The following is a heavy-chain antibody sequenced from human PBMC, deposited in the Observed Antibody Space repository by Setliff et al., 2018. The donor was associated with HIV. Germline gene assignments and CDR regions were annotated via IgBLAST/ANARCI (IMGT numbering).Heavy chain of an antibody. Sequence: SETLSLTCAVSGYSISDGYYWGWIRQPPGKGPEWIGSIHHSGSAHFNPSLKSRVAMSVDTSENQFSLRLNSVTAADTAVYYCARQGNIVVVTSFDYWGQGTLVTVSS. V-gene: IGHV4-38-2*01. J-gene: IGHJ4*02. CDR3: ARQGNIVVVTSFDY. CDR2: IHHSGSA. CDR1: GYSISDGYY. D-gene: IGHD2-21*02.